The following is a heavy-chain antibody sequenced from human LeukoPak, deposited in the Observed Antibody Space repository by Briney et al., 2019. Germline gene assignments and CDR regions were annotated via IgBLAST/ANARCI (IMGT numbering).Heavy chain of an antibody. CDR2: IYSGGTT. Sequence: PGGSLRLSCAASGFTFSNAWMSWVRQAPGKGLEWVSVIYSGGTTSYGDSVKGRFTISRDNSKNTEYLQMNSLRVEDTAVYYCARSGYSIGCYRDWGQGTLVTVSS. CDR1: GFTFSNAW. V-gene: IGHV3-53*01. D-gene: IGHD6-19*01. CDR3: ARSGYSIGCYRD. J-gene: IGHJ4*02.